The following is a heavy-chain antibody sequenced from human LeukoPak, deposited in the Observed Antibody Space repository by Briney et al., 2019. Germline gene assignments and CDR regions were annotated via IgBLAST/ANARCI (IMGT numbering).Heavy chain of an antibody. D-gene: IGHD4-17*01. CDR2: INPNSGGT. Sequence: GASVEVSCKASGYTFTGYYMHWVRQAPGQGLEWMGWINPNSGGTNYAQKFQGWVTMTRDTSISTAYMELSRLRSDDTAVYYCARVSPTYGDFVPWFDPWGQGTLVTVSS. J-gene: IGHJ5*02. CDR1: GYTFTGYY. V-gene: IGHV1-2*04. CDR3: ARVSPTYGDFVPWFDP.